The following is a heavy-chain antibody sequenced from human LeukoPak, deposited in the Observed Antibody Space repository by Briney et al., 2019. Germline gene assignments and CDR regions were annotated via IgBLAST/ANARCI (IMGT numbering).Heavy chain of an antibody. CDR2: MNPNSGNT. Sequence: GASVKVSCKASGYTFTSYDINWVRQATGQGLEWMGWMNPNSGNTGYAQKFQGRVTITRNNSISTAYMELSSLRSEDTAVYYCARANTAMAHDAFDIWGQGTMVTVSS. D-gene: IGHD5-18*01. J-gene: IGHJ3*02. CDR1: GYTFTSYD. CDR3: ARANTAMAHDAFDI. V-gene: IGHV1-8*01.